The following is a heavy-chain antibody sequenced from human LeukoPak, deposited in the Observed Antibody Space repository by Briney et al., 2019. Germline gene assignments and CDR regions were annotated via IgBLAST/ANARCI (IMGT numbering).Heavy chain of an antibody. CDR3: ARGRPTTSIAAAGVNWFDP. CDR1: GYSISIGYY. CDR2: IYQSETA. J-gene: IGHJ5*02. D-gene: IGHD6-13*01. V-gene: IGHV4-38-2*02. Sequence: PSETLSLTCTVSGYSISIGYYWGWIRQPPGKGLEWIGSIYQSETAHYNPSLKSRVTISVDTSKNQFSLKLRSVMAADTAVYYCARGRPTTSIAAAGVNWFDPWGQGTLVTVSS.